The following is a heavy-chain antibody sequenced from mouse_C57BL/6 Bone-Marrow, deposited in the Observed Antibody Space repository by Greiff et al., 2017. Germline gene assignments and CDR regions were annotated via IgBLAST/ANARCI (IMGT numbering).Heavy chain of an antibody. CDR3: AREILRPYYFDY. D-gene: IGHD1-1*01. CDR1: GYSFTSYY. Sequence: QVQLQQSGPELVKPGASVKISCKASGYSFTSYYIHWVKQRPGQGLEWIGWIYPGSGNTKYNEKFKGKATLTADTSSSTAYMQLSSLTSEDSAVYYCAREILRPYYFDYWGQGTTLTVSS. CDR2: IYPGSGNT. J-gene: IGHJ2*01. V-gene: IGHV1-66*01.